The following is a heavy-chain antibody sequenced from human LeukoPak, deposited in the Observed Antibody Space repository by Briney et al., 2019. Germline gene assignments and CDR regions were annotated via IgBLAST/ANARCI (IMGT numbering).Heavy chain of an antibody. V-gene: IGHV3-23*01. CDR3: AKDASDSGTYIANFDY. D-gene: IGHD1-26*01. CDR2: ISGGGYIT. J-gene: IGHJ4*02. Sequence: WGSLTLSCAASGCTFSSYAMTWVRQAAGKGLEWVPSISGGGYITYYPASEKGLFTIFRNNSGNTLFLHMDSLRAEDTAVYYCAKDASDSGTYIANFDYWGQGTLVTVSS. CDR1: GCTFSSYA.